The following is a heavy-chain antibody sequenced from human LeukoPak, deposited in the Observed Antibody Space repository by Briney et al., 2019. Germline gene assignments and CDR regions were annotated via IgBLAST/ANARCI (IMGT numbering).Heavy chain of an antibody. Sequence: PSETLSLTCTVSGGSISSDYWSWIRQPPGKGLEWIGYMYYTGSTNYNPSLKSRVTISVDTSKNQFSLKLSSVTAADTAVYYCARDRGCSGGSCTRNAFDIWGQGTMVTVSS. J-gene: IGHJ3*02. V-gene: IGHV4-59*01. CDR3: ARDRGCSGGSCTRNAFDI. CDR1: GGSISSDY. CDR2: MYYTGST. D-gene: IGHD2-15*01.